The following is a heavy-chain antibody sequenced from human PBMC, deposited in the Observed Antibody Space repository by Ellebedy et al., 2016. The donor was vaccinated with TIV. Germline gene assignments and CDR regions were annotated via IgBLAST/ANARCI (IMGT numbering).Heavy chain of an antibody. J-gene: IGHJ4*02. CDR3: AREGTKGWYPY. D-gene: IGHD6-19*01. Sequence: GESLKISCEASGFTFSGYPMHWVRQAPGKGLEWVAVISSDGSEKHYADFVEGRFTISRDNSRTTLYLEMNSLRPEDTAVYFCAREGTKGWYPYWGQGTLVTVSS. CDR1: GFTFSGYP. V-gene: IGHV3-30-3*01. CDR2: ISSDGSEK.